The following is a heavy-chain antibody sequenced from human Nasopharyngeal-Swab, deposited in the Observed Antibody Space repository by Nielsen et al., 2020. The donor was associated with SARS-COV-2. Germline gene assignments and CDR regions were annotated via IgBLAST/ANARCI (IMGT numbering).Heavy chain of an antibody. CDR1: GYTFTSYD. CDR3: ARLSNYDFWSGYYAYMDV. D-gene: IGHD3-3*01. Sequence: ASVKVSCKASGYTFTSYDINWVRQAPGQGLEWMGWMNPNSGNTGYAQKFQGRVTMARNTSISTAYMELSSLRSEDTAVYYCARLSNYDFWSGYYAYMDVWGKGTAVTVSS. J-gene: IGHJ6*03. V-gene: IGHV1-8*01. CDR2: MNPNSGNT.